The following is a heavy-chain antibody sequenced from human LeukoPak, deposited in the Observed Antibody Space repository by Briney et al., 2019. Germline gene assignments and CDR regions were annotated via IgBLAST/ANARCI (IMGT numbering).Heavy chain of an antibody. Sequence: PSETLSLTCTVSGGSISSYYWSWIRQPPGKGLEWIGYIYYSGSTNYNPSLKSRVTISVDTSKNQFSLKLSSVTAADTAVYYCARHILSEQWRGGVANWFDPWGQGTLVTVSS. CDR1: GGSISSYY. V-gene: IGHV4-59*08. CDR2: IYYSGST. J-gene: IGHJ5*02. D-gene: IGHD6-19*01. CDR3: ARHILSEQWRGGVANWFDP.